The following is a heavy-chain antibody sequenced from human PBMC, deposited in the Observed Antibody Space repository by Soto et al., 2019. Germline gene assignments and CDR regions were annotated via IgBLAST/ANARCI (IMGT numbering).Heavy chain of an antibody. J-gene: IGHJ4*02. CDR1: GDSVSSNSVV. CDR3: VRLVGNSWLDY. CDR2: TYYRSQWHY. V-gene: IGHV6-1*01. D-gene: IGHD4-4*01. Sequence: QVQLQQSGPGLVKPSQTLSLTCAIYGDSVSSNSVVWNWIRQSPSRGLEWLGRTYYRSQWHYEYAVLGQMRIRFDPGTSKNQFSLQLHSVSPEDTAVYYCVRLVGNSWLDYWGQGTLVTGSS.